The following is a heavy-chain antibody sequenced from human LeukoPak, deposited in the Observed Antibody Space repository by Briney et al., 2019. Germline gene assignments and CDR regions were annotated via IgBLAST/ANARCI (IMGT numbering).Heavy chain of an antibody. Sequence: TSQTLSLTCTVSGGSISSGGYYWSWIRQPPGKGLEWIGYIYYSGSTYYNPSLKSRVTISVDTSKNQFSLKLSSVTAADTAVYYCAREGAATGFFDYWGQGTLVTVSS. CDR1: GGSISSGGYY. D-gene: IGHD6-25*01. CDR2: IYYSGST. J-gene: IGHJ4*02. V-gene: IGHV4-30-4*08. CDR3: AREGAATGFFDY.